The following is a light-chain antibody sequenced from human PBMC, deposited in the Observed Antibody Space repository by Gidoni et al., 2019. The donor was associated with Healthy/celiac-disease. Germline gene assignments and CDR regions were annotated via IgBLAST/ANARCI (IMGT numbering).Light chain of an antibody. CDR3: QQYNSYPYV. CDR1: QSISSW. V-gene: IGKV1-5*03. CDR2: KAS. Sequence: DIQMTQSPSTLSASVGDRVTITCRASQSISSWLAWYQQKPGKAPKLLIDKASSLESGVPSRFSGSGSGTEFTLTISSLQPDDFATYYCQQYNSYPYVFGQGTKLEIK. J-gene: IGKJ2*01.